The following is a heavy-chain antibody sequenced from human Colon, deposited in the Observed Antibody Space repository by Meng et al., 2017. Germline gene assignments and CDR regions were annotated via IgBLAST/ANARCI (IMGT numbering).Heavy chain of an antibody. Sequence: QARMQQSGPGLVNTSQTLSLTCAISGDSVSSNSAAWNWIRQSQSRGLEWLGRTYYRSKWYNDYAVSVKSRITVNPDTSKNQFSLQLNSVTLEDTAVYYCARWDSGRKIFDYWGQGTLVTVSS. D-gene: IGHD1-26*01. CDR2: TYYRSKWYN. CDR1: GDSVSSNSAA. J-gene: IGHJ4*02. V-gene: IGHV6-1*01. CDR3: ARWDSGRKIFDY.